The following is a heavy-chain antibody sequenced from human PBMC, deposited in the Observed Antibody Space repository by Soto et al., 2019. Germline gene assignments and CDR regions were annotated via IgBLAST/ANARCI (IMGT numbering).Heavy chain of an antibody. D-gene: IGHD3-3*01. CDR1: GFSLTTSGVG. Sequence: QITLNESGPTQVKPRQTLTLTCTFSGFSLTTSGVGVGWIRQSPGTAPEWLALIYWDDDKRYSPSLKSRLTLTKDTSKNLLVLTMADLDPADTATYYCAHRVLRTVFGLVTTTAIYFDFWGQGTPVAVSS. J-gene: IGHJ4*02. CDR3: AHRVLRTVFGLVTTTAIYFDF. V-gene: IGHV2-5*02. CDR2: IYWDDDK.